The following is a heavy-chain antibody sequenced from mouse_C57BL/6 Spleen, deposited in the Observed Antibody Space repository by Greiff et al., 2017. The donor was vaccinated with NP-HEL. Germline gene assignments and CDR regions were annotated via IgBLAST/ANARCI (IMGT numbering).Heavy chain of an antibody. CDR3: ARGLWDY. J-gene: IGHJ2*01. V-gene: IGHV2-2*01. Sequence: QVQLKESGPGLVQPSQSLSITCTVSGFSLTSYGVHWVRQSPGKGLEWLGVIWSGGSTDYNAAFISRLSISKDNSKSQVFFKMNSLQADDTAIYYCARGLWDYWGQGTTLTVSS. CDR1: GFSLTSYG. CDR2: IWSGGST. D-gene: IGHD1-1*02.